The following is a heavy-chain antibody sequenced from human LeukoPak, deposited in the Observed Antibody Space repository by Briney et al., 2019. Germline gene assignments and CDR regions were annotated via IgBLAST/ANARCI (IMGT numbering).Heavy chain of an antibody. CDR1: GFSFSSYS. CDR2: ITSSSSTI. J-gene: IGHJ4*02. V-gene: IGHV3-48*02. CDR3: ARGVAGMAYFDY. D-gene: IGHD6-13*01. Sequence: PGGSLRLSCAASGFSFSSYSMNWVRQAPGKGQEWVSYITSSSSTIHYADSVKGRFTISRDNAKNSLYLQMNSLRDEDTAVFYCARGVAGMAYFDYWGQGTLVTVSS.